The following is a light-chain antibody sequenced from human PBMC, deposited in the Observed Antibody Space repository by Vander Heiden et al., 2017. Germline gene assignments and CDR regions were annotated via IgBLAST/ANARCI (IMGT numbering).Light chain of an antibody. CDR1: TSDIGGYNY. J-gene: IGLJ1*01. V-gene: IGLV2-14*03. CDR3: TSYTSSSTLV. Sequence: QSALTQPASVSGSPGQSSPISCPGSTSDIGGYNYASWYQQHTGKAPKPMIYDVNNRPSGVSYRFSGSKSGNTASLTISGLQAEDEADYYCTSYTSSSTLVFGTGTKVTVL. CDR2: DVN.